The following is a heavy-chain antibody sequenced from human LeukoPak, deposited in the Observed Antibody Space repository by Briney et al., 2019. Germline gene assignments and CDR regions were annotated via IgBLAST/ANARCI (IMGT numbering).Heavy chain of an antibody. D-gene: IGHD3-22*01. CDR1: GGSISSYY. CDR2: IYYSGST. V-gene: IGHV4-59*01. J-gene: IGHJ2*01. Sequence: SETLSLTCTVSGGSISSYYWSWIRQPPGKGLEWIGYIYYSGSTNYNPSLKSRVTISVDTSKNQFSLKLSSVTAADTAVYYCARAPYDSSGYYLGGWYFDLWGRGTLVTVSS. CDR3: ARAPYDSSGYYLGGWYFDL.